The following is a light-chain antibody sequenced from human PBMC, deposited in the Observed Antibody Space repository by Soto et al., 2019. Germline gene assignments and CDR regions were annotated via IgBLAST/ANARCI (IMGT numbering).Light chain of an antibody. J-gene: IGKJ1*01. V-gene: IGKV1-5*01. Sequence: DIQMTQSPSTLSASIGDRVTITCRASQRINKWLAWHQQKPGKAPKLLIYDASSLQSGVPPRFSGSGSGTEFTLTIRSLQPDDIATYYRQQYSSYSAWTFGEGTKVDIK. CDR3: QQYSSYSAWT. CDR1: QRINKW. CDR2: DAS.